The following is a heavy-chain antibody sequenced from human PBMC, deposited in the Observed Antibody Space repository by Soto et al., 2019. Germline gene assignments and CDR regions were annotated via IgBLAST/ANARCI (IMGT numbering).Heavy chain of an antibody. D-gene: IGHD2-21*01. CDR2: ISYDGSNK. J-gene: IGHJ6*02. V-gene: IGHV3-30*18. Sequence: PGGSLRLSCAASGFTFSSYGMHWVRQAPGKGLEWVAVISYDGSNKYYADSVKGRFTISRDNSKNTLYLQMNSLRAEDTAVYYCAKDRAVVKYYYYGMDVWGQGTTVTVS. CDR3: AKDRAVVKYYYYGMDV. CDR1: GFTFSSYG.